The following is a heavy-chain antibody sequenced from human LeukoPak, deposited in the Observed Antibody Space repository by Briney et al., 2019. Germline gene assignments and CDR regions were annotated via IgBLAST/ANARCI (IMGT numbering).Heavy chain of an antibody. J-gene: IGHJ5*02. Sequence: PSETLSLTCTVSGGSINSYYWSWIRQPPGKGLEWIGEINHSGTTNHNPSLKSRVTISVDTSKNQFSLNLTSVTAADTAVYYCARDKPGNWFDPWGQGTLVTVSS. CDR1: GGSINSYY. CDR2: INHSGTT. V-gene: IGHV4-34*01. CDR3: ARDKPGNWFDP.